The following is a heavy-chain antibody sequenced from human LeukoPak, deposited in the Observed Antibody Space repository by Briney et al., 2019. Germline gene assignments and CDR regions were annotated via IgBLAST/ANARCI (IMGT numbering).Heavy chain of an antibody. D-gene: IGHD5-18*01. J-gene: IGHJ3*02. CDR1: GITFNNAW. Sequence: GGSLRLSCAASGITFNNAWMSWVRQAPGKGLEWVGRIKSKTDGGTTDYAAPVKGRCTISTDDSKNTLYLQMHSPKTAATAVSYCSTDANSCGEDAIDIWGKGTMVTVSS. CDR2: IKSKTDGGTT. CDR3: STDANSCGEDAIDI. V-gene: IGHV3-15*01.